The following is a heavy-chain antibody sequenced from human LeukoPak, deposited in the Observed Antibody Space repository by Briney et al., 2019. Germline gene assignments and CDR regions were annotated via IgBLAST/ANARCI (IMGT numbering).Heavy chain of an antibody. D-gene: IGHD1-26*01. Sequence: SETLSLTCTVSGGSISSGDYYWSWIRQPPGKGLEWIGYIYYSGSTYYNPSLKSRVTISVDTSKNQFSLKLSSVTAADTAVYYCARHESPGGATIHWGQGTLVTVSS. J-gene: IGHJ4*02. CDR3: ARHESPGGATIH. CDR2: IYYSGST. V-gene: IGHV4-30-4*08. CDR1: GGSISSGDYY.